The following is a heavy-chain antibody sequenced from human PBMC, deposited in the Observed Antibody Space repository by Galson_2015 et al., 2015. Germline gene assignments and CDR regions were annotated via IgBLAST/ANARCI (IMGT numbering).Heavy chain of an antibody. J-gene: IGHJ4*02. CDR3: AKGVGSDFYYANDY. CDR2: ITASGGSP. D-gene: IGHD3-22*01. Sequence: SLRLSCAASGFTFSSYAMSWVRQAPGKGLEWVSLITASGGSPYYADSVKRRFTISRDNSKNTLYLQMNSLRAGDTAMYYCAKGVGSDFYYANDYWGQGTLVTVSS. V-gene: IGHV3-23*01. CDR1: GFTFSSYA.